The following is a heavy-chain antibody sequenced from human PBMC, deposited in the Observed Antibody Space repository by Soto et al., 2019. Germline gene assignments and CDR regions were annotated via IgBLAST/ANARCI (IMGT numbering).Heavy chain of an antibody. J-gene: IGHJ1*01. CDR2: ISGYNGNT. Sequence: QVQLVQSGAEVKKPGASVKVSCKASGYTLSNYGISWVRQAPGQGPEWMGWISGYNGNTKYAQKFQGRVTMTTDTSTRTAYMEVRSLRSDDTAVYYCARGGSSWSAEYYQHWGKGTLVIVSS. V-gene: IGHV1-18*01. CDR1: GYTLSNYG. D-gene: IGHD6-13*01. CDR3: ARGGSSWSAEYYQH.